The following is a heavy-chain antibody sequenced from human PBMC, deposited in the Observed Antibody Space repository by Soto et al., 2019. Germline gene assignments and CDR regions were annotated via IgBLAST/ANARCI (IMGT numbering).Heavy chain of an antibody. CDR3: ARERRELSAFDI. CDR1: GYTFTSYY. CDR2: INPSGGST. Sequence: GASVKVSCKASGYTFTSYYLPWVRQAPGQGLEWMGIINPSGGSTSYAQKFQGRVTMTRDTSTSTVYMELSSMRSEDTAVYYCARERRELSAFDIWGQGAMVTVSS. D-gene: IGHD1-26*01. J-gene: IGHJ3*02. V-gene: IGHV1-46*01.